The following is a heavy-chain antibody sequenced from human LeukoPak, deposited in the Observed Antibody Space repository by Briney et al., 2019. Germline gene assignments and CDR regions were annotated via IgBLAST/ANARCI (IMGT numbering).Heavy chain of an antibody. CDR1: GFTSGDYA. V-gene: IGHV3-49*04. D-gene: IGHD2-21*02. CDR2: IRSKTYGGTT. Sequence: TGGSLRLSCTASGFTSGDYAMSWVRQAPGKGLEWVGFIRSKTYGGTTEYAASVKGRFTISRDDSKSIAYLQMNSLKTEDTAVYYCTRGDCVDYWGQGTLVTVSS. J-gene: IGHJ4*02. CDR3: TRGDCVDY.